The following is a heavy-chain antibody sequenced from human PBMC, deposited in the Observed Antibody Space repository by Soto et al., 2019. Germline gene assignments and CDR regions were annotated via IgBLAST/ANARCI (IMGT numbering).Heavy chain of an antibody. CDR1: GFTFSSYA. CDR3: AHTDGQLPYLHFDL. D-gene: IGHD2-2*01. J-gene: IGHJ2*01. CDR2: ISGSRGST. V-gene: IGHV3-23*01. Sequence: SLRLSCSASGFTFSSYAMSWVRQAPGKGLEWVSAISGSRGSTSYADAVKVRFTISRDNSKNTLYLQMNRLRGEDTAVYYCAHTDGQLPYLHFDLWGCLTLVTVSS.